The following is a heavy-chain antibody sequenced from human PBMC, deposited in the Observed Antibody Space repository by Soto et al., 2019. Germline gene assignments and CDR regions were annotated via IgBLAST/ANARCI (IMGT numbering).Heavy chain of an antibody. CDR1: GGAISSSSYS. V-gene: IGHV4-39*01. J-gene: IGHJ4*01. CDR3: ARQVTVRGATQRDCFNY. Sequence: QLQLQESGPVLVKPSETLSLTCSVSGGAISSSSYSWGWIRQPPGKGLEWIGSLYFSGSTYYNPALKSRVTIPADTSKHQCSLKLTSGPAADTAVYYCARQVTVRGATQRDCFNYWCPGTLVTVSS. D-gene: IGHD3-10*01. CDR2: LYFSGST.